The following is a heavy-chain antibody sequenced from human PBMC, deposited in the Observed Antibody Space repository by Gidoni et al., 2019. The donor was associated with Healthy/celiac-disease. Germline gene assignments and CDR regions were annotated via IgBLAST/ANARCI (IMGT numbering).Heavy chain of an antibody. Sequence: QVRLVQSGAEVKKPGSSVKVSCTASGGTFRSQSFSWVRQAPAQGLEWMGRSIPILDIANYAQSLQGRVTITADKSTSTAYMELSSLRSEDTAVYYCAVDQCRSTNCYYYYGMDVWGQGTTVTVSS. CDR2: SIPILDIA. V-gene: IGHV1-69*02. D-gene: IGHD2-2*01. CDR1: GGTFRSQS. J-gene: IGHJ6*02. CDR3: AVDQCRSTNCYYYYGMDV.